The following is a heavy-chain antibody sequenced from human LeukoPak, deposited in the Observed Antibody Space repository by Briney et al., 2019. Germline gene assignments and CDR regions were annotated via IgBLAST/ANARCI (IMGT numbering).Heavy chain of an antibody. V-gene: IGHV4-59*08. J-gene: IGHJ4*02. D-gene: IGHD3-10*01. CDR3: ARTPGYDYASGNYYEDS. CDR1: GGSISSYY. CDR2: IYYSGST. Sequence: SETLSLTCTVSGGSISSYYWSWIRQPPGKGLEWIGYIYYSGSTNYNPSLKSRVTISVDTSKNQFSLQLTSVNAADTAVYYCARTPGYDYASGNYYEDSWGQGTLVTVSS.